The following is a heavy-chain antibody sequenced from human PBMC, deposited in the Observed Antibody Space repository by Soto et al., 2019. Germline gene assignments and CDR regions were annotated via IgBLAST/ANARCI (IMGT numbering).Heavy chain of an antibody. CDR3: ARDLTEGATLGNYYYGMDV. Sequence: QVQLQESGPGLVKPSETLSLTCTVSGGSVSSGSYYWSWIRQPPGKGLEWIGYIYYSGSTNYNPSLKSRVTISVDTSKNQFSLKLSSVTAADTAVYYCARDLTEGATLGNYYYGMDVWGQGTTVTVSS. V-gene: IGHV4-61*01. CDR2: IYYSGST. CDR1: GGSVSSGSYY. J-gene: IGHJ6*02. D-gene: IGHD1-26*01.